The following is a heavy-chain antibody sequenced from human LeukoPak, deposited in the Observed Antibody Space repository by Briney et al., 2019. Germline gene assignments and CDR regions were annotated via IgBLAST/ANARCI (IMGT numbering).Heavy chain of an antibody. J-gene: IGHJ4*02. CDR1: GFTFGSYR. V-gene: IGHV3-7*01. CDR3: AREGSSGWYWDY. Sequence: PGGSLRLSCAASGFTFGSYRMSWVRQAPGQGLEWVANINQDGSDKYYVDSVKGRFTISRDNAKNSLYLQMNSLRAEDTAVYYCAREGSSGWYWDYWGQGTLVTVSS. D-gene: IGHD6-19*01. CDR2: INQDGSDK.